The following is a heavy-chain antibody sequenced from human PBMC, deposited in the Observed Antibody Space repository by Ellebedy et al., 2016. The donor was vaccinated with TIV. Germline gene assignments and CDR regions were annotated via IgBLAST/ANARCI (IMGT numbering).Heavy chain of an antibody. CDR2: SCNSGSP. D-gene: IGHD3-9*01. CDR3: SISIYDILTGEGGLDY. V-gene: IGHV4-39*07. CDR1: GGSIRSIGHY. J-gene: IGHJ4*02. Sequence: SETLSLTCNVSGGSIRSIGHYWGWIRQPPGKGLEWIGSSCNSGSPFYSRSLKSRITISVDTSKSQLSLKLSSVTAADTAVYYCSISIYDILTGEGGLDYWGQGILVTVSS.